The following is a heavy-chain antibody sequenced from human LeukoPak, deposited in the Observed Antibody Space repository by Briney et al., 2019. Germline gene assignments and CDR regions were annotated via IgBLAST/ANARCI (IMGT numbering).Heavy chain of an antibody. D-gene: IGHD3-10*01. CDR2: IYYSGNT. CDR1: GVSISSSNSY. J-gene: IGHJ4*02. Sequence: SETLSLTCTVSGVSISSSNSYWGWIRQPPGKGLEWIGSIYYSGNTYYNASLKSQVSISIDTSKNQFSLRLTSVTAADTAVFYCAANSADYNTLGSSYKVWGQGTLVTVSS. CDR3: AANSADYNTLGSSYKV. V-gene: IGHV4-39*01.